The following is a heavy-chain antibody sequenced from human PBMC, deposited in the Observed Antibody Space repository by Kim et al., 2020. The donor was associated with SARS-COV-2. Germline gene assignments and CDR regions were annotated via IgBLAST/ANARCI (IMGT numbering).Heavy chain of an antibody. Sequence: NTNYAQKFQERVTITRDMSASTAYMELSSLRSEDTAGYYCAADHYYGSVPWGQGTLVTVSS. V-gene: IGHV1-58*01. CDR3: AADHYYGSVP. CDR2: NT. J-gene: IGHJ5*02. D-gene: IGHD3-10*01.